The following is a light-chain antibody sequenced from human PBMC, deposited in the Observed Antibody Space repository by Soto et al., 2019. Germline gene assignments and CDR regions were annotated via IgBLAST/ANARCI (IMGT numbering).Light chain of an antibody. CDR2: ATS. J-gene: IGKJ5*01. CDR3: YPPNN. CDR1: QFLSCY. Sequence: EVLLTQSPATLSLAPGERAPLSCRASQFLSCYLAWSQQTPGHPPSLLIYATSNRATGIPARSSGSRSGTVFTLTPSSLAPEDFGVYFCYPPNNFGQGTRLEIK. V-gene: IGKV3-11*01.